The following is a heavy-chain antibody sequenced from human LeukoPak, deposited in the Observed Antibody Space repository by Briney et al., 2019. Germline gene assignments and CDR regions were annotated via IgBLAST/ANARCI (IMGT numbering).Heavy chain of an antibody. CDR2: INQDGTEK. CDR1: GFPFSTYW. V-gene: IGHV3-7*01. J-gene: IGHJ4*02. CDR3: AKDVRKYYYGSGSILDY. Sequence: GGSLRLSCAASGFPFSTYWMSWVRQAPGKGLEWVANINQDGTEKYYVDSVKGRFTISRDNSKNTLYLQMNSLRAEDTAVYYCAKDVRKYYYGSGSILDYWGQGTLVTVSS. D-gene: IGHD3-10*01.